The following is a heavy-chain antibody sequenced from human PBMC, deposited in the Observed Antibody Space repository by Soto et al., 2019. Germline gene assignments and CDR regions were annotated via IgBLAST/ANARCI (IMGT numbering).Heavy chain of an antibody. CDR3: ARDLVVGYYFDY. CDR1: GYTFTSCY. CDR2: INPSGGST. J-gene: IGHJ4*02. V-gene: IGHV1-46*01. D-gene: IGHD2-2*01. Sequence: ASVQVSCKASGYTFTSCYMHWVRQAPGQGLEWMGIINPSGGSTSYAQKFQGRVTMTRDTSTSTVYMELSSLRSEDTAVYYCARDLVVGYYFDYWGPGTLVTVSS.